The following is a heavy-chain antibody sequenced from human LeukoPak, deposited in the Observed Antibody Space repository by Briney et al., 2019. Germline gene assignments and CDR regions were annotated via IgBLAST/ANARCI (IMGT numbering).Heavy chain of an antibody. D-gene: IGHD3-22*01. J-gene: IGHJ4*02. CDR3: ARDLEDSSGYRPFDY. V-gene: IGHV1-18*01. Sequence: GSSVTVSFTASGYTFTIYGISWVRQAPGQGLEWMGWISAYNGNTNYAQKLQGRVTMTTDTSTSTAYMELRSLRSDDTAVYYCARDLEDSSGYRPFDYWGQGTLVTVSS. CDR2: ISAYNGNT. CDR1: GYTFTIYG.